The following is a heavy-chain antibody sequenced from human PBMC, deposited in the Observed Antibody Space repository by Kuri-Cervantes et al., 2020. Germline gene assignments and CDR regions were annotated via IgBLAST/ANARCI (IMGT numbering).Heavy chain of an antibody. CDR3: TRHEAGAKGY. CDR1: GFTFSNAW. V-gene: IGHV3-73*01. J-gene: IGHJ4*02. Sequence: GESLKISCAASGFTFSNAWMSWVRQASGKGLEWVGRIRSKANSYATAYAASVKGRFTISRDDSKNTAYLQMNSLKTEDTAVYYCTRHEAGAKGYWGQGTLVTVSS. CDR2: IRSKANSYAT. D-gene: IGHD1-26*01.